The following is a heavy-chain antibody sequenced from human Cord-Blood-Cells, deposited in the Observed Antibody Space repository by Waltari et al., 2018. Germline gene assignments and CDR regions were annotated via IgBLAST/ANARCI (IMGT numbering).Heavy chain of an antibody. D-gene: IGHD5-18*01. J-gene: IGHJ6*02. CDR2: IGTAGDT. V-gene: IGHV3-13*01. CDR3: ARGRYSYGYYYGMDV. CDR1: GFTFSSYD. Sequence: EVQLVESGGGLVQPGGSLRLSCAASGFTFSSYDMHWVRQATGKGLEWVSAIGTAGDTYYPGSGKGRFTISRENAKNSLYLQMNSLRAGDTAVYYCARGRYSYGYYYGMDVWGQGTTVTVSS.